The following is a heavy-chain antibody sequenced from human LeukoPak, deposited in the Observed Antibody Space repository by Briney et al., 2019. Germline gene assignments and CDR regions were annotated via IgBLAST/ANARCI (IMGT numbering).Heavy chain of an antibody. J-gene: IGHJ4*02. CDR3: AGPGYCSSTSCTRSPFDY. CDR2: VYYSGST. D-gene: IGHD2-2*03. Sequence: PSETLSLTCTVSGDSISRSSFYWDWIRQPPGKRLEWIGSVYYSGSTYYNPSLKSRVTISVDTSKNQFSLKLSSVTAADTAVYYCAGPGYCSSTSCTRSPFDYWGQGTLVTVSS. V-gene: IGHV4-39*01. CDR1: GDSISRSSFY.